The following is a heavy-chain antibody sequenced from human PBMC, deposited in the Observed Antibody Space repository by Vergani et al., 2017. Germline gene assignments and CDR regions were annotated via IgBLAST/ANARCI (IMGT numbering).Heavy chain of an antibody. V-gene: IGHV1-3*01. CDR2: INAGNGNT. J-gene: IGHJ3*02. Sequence: QVQLVQSGAEVKKPGASVKVSCKASGYTFTSYAMHWVRQAPGQRLEWMGWINAGNGNTKYSQKFQGRVTITRDTSASTAYMELSSLRSDYTAVYYCAIDSLTMIVVYDAFDIWGQGTMVTVSS. CDR3: AIDSLTMIVVYDAFDI. D-gene: IGHD3-22*01. CDR1: GYTFTSYA.